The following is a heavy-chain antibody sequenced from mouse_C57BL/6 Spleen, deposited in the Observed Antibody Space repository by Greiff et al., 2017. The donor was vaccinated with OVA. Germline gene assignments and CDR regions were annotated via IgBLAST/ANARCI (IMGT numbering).Heavy chain of an antibody. Sequence: DVQLVESGGGLVKPGGSLKLSCAASGFTFSSYTMSWVRQTPEKRLEWVATISGGGGNTYYPDSVKGRFTISRDNAKNTLYLQMSSLRSEDTALYYCAGGTAQDYYAMDYWGQGTSVTVSS. V-gene: IGHV5-9*01. CDR1: GFTFSSYT. D-gene: IGHD3-2*02. CDR3: AGGTAQDYYAMDY. CDR2: ISGGGGNT. J-gene: IGHJ4*01.